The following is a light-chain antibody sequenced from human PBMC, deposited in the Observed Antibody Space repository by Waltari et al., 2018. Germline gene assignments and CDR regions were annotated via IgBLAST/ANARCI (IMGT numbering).Light chain of an antibody. J-gene: IGKJ2*01. CDR3: QQHDNLPRYT. V-gene: IGKV1-5*01. Sequence: DIQMTQSPSMLSASVGDRVTITCRASQTIRGWLAWYQLKPGLAPKLLIYDASNLGGGVPSRFSGSGFGTNFTLTISSLQPDDFATYYCQQHDNLPRYTFGQGTKLEIK. CDR2: DAS. CDR1: QTIRGW.